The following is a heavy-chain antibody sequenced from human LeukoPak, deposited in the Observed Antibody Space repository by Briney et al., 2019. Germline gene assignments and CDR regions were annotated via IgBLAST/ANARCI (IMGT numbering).Heavy chain of an antibody. V-gene: IGHV4-34*01. D-gene: IGHD2-2*01. CDR1: GGSFSGYY. CDR2: INHSGST. J-gene: IGHJ6*03. CDR3: ARYREAAIRYYYYYMDV. Sequence: SETLSLTCAVYGGSFSGYYWSWIRQPPGKGLEWIGEINHSGSTNYNPSLKSRVTISVDTSKNQFSLKLSSVTAADTAVYYCARYREAAIRYYYYYMDVWGKGTTVTVSS.